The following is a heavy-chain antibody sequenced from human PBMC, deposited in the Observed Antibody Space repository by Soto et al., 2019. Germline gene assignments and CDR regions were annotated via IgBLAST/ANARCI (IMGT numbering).Heavy chain of an antibody. J-gene: IGHJ6*02. CDR3: ARMGDVPYYYSGLDV. CDR1: GYSFTRYG. V-gene: IGHV1-18*01. CDR2: ISGYNANT. D-gene: IGHD3-16*01. Sequence: QVQLVQSGAEVKKPGASVKVSCKASGYSFTRYGISWVRQAPGQGLEWMGWISGYNANTNYPENLQGRVTMTTDTSTSTAYMVVRNLISDDTAVYYCARMGDVPYYYSGLDVWGQGTTVTVSS.